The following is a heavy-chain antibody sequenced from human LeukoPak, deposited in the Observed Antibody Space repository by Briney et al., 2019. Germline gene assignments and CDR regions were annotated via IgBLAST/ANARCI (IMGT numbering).Heavy chain of an antibody. V-gene: IGHV3-7*03. CDR1: GFTFSSYW. J-gene: IGHJ4*02. CDR2: IKQHGSEK. CDR3: ARERTGFDY. Sequence: GGSLRLSCAASGFTFSSYWMSWVRQAPGKGLEWVANIKQHGSEKYYVDSVKGRFTISRDNAKNSLYLQMNSLRAEDTALYHWARERTGFDYWGQGTLVTVSS.